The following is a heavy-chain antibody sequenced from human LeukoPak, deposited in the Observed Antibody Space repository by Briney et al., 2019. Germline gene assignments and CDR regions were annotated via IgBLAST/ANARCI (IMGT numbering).Heavy chain of an antibody. Sequence: SETLSLTCTVSGGSISSGTYYWTWIRQHPGKGLEWIGYIYYSGSTYYNPSLKSRLTISVDRSKNQFSLKLSSVTAADTAVYYCARATIVVVPAASWGDVWGQGTTVTVSS. CDR2: IYYSGST. CDR3: ARATIVVVPAASWGDV. J-gene: IGHJ6*02. D-gene: IGHD2-2*01. CDR1: GGSISSGTYY. V-gene: IGHV4-31*03.